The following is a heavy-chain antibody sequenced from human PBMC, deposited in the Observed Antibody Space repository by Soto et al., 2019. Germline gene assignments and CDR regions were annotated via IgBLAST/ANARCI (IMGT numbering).Heavy chain of an antibody. J-gene: IGHJ4*02. Sequence: SGPTLVKPTQTLTLTCTFSGFPLSTSGVGVGWIRQPPGKALEWLALIYWNDDKRYSPSLKSRLTITKDTSKNQVVLTMTNMDPVDTATYYCAHRPPKYNNNWQYYFDYWGQGTLVTVSS. CDR3: AHRPPKYNNNWQYYFDY. CDR1: GFPLSTSGVG. D-gene: IGHD1-1*01. CDR2: IYWNDDK. V-gene: IGHV2-5*01.